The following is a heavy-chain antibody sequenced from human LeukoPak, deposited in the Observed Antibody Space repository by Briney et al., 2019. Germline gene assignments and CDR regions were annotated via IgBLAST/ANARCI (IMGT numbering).Heavy chain of an antibody. J-gene: IGHJ4*02. Sequence: GGSLRLSCAASGFTFSSYWMHWVRQVPGKGLVWAARINSAGSSTTYAESVKGRFTISRDNAKNTLYLQMNSLRVEDTAVYYCARGSRYSSSWYVDYWGQGTLVTVSS. V-gene: IGHV3-74*01. D-gene: IGHD6-13*01. CDR1: GFTFSSYW. CDR3: ARGSRYSSSWYVDY. CDR2: INSAGSST.